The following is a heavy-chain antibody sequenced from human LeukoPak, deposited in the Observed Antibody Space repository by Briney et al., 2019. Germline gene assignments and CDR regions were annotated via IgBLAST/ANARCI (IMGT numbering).Heavy chain of an antibody. D-gene: IGHD4-11*01. J-gene: IGHJ4*02. Sequence: PSETLSLTCAVYGGSFSGYYWSWIRQPPGKGLEWIGEINHSGSTNYNPSLKSRVTISVDTFKNQFSLKLSSVTAADTAVYYCARDTMTTQALDYWGQGTLVTVSS. CDR1: GGSFSGYY. CDR3: ARDTMTTQALDY. CDR2: INHSGST. V-gene: IGHV4-34*01.